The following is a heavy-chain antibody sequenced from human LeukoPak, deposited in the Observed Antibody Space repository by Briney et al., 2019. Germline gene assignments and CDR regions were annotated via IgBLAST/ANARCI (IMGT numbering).Heavy chain of an antibody. J-gene: IGHJ4*02. CDR3: ARGGLSSSWYSRPYYFDY. CDR2: INPNSGGT. Sequence: ASVKVSCKASGYTFTGYYMHWVRQAPGQGLELMGRINPNSGGTNYAQKFQGRVTMTRDTSISTAYMELSRLRSDDTAVYYCARGGLSSSWYSRPYYFDYWGQGTLVTVSS. CDR1: GYTFTGYY. D-gene: IGHD6-13*01. V-gene: IGHV1-2*06.